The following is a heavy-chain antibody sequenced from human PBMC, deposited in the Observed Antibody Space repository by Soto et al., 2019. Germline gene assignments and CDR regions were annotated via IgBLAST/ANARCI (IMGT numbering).Heavy chain of an antibody. CDR3: SSGLRYFDWFPKHLYYYYGMDV. Sequence: VQLLESGGGLVQPGGSLRLSCAASGFTFNSYAMSWVRQAPGKGLEWVAVISYDGSNKYYADSVKGRFTISRDNSKNTLYLQMNSLRAEDTAVYYCSSGLRYFDWFPKHLYYYYGMDVWGQGTTVTVSS. V-gene: IGHV3-30*03. D-gene: IGHD3-9*01. CDR2: ISYDGSNK. CDR1: GFTFNSYA. J-gene: IGHJ6*02.